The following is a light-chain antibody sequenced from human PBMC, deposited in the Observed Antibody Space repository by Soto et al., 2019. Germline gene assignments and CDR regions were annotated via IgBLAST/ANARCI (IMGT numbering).Light chain of an antibody. CDR2: HAS. V-gene: IGKV1-5*02. CDR3: QQYNSYS. Sequence: QRIQLHSTLPASVVDRVTIICRASQSISNWLAWYQQKPGTAPKVLIYHASNLQSGVPSRFSGSGSGTEFTLTISSLQPDDFATYYCQQYNSYSFGHGTKVDIK. CDR1: QSISNW. J-gene: IGKJ1*01.